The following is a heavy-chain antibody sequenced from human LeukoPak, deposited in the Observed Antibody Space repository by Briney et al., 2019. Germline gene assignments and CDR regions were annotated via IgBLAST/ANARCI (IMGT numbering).Heavy chain of an antibody. CDR3: ARQGGDD. D-gene: IGHD1-26*01. J-gene: IGHJ4*02. V-gene: IGHV4-34*01. CDR2: INHSGST. CDR1: GGSFSGYY. Sequence: SETLSLTCAVYGGSFSGYYWSWIRQPPGKGLEWIGEINHSGSTNYNPSLKSRVTISVDTSKNQFSLKLSSVTAADTAVYYCARQGGDDWGQGTLVTVSS.